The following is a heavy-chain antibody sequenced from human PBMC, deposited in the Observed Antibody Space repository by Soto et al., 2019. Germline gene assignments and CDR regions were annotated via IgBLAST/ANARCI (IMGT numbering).Heavy chain of an antibody. CDR2: IKQDGSEK. V-gene: IGHV3-7*03. J-gene: IGHJ4*02. CDR1: GFTFSSYW. CDR3: ARDGWAYCSGGSCYSDY. Sequence: GGSLRLSCAASGFTFSSYWMSWVRQAPGKGLEWVANIKQDGSEKYYVDSVKGRFTISRDNAKNSLYLQMNSLRAEDTAVYYCARDGWAYCSGGSCYSDYWGQGTLVTVSS. D-gene: IGHD2-15*01.